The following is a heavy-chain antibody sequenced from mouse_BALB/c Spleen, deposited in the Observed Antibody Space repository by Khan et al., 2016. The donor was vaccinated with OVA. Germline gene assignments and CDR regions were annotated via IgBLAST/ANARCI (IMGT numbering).Heavy chain of an antibody. CDR2: IWGGGST. J-gene: IGHJ4*01. CDR1: GFSLSDYG. Sequence: QVQLKESGPGLVAPSQNLSITCTVSGFSLSDYGVSWIRQPPGKGLEWLGVIWGGGSTYYNSALKSRLSISKDNSKSQVFLKMSSLQSDDPAMFYCAKGVWSYYYTLDYWGQGTSVTVSS. CDR3: AKGVWSYYYTLDY. V-gene: IGHV2-6-5*01.